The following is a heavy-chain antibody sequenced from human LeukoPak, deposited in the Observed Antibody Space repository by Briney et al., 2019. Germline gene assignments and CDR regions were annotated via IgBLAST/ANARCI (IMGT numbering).Heavy chain of an antibody. CDR2: INPNSGGT. D-gene: IGHD4-17*01. CDR1: GYTFTGYY. J-gene: IGHJ4*02. CDR3: ARDVETTLPSLDY. V-gene: IGHV1-2*02. Sequence: ASVKVSCKASGYTFTGYYMHWVRQAPGQGLEWMGWINPNSGGTNYAQKFQGRVTMTRDASISTAYMELSRLRSDDTAVYYCARDVETTLPSLDYWGQGTLVTVSS.